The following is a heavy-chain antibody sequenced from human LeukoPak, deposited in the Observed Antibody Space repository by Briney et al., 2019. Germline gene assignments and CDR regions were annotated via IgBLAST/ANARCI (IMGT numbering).Heavy chain of an antibody. D-gene: IGHD2-8*01. V-gene: IGHV3-53*01. Sequence: PGGSLGLSCAASGFPFSSNYMSWVRQAPGKGLEGVSVIYSGGSTYYADSVKGRFTISRDNSKNTLYLQMNSLRAEDTAVYYCARESEWSSAFDIWGQGTMVTVSS. CDR2: IYSGGST. CDR1: GFPFSSNY. J-gene: IGHJ3*02. CDR3: ARESEWSSAFDI.